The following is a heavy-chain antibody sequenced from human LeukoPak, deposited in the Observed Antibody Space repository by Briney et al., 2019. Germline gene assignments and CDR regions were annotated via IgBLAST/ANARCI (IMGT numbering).Heavy chain of an antibody. Sequence: HPGGSLRLSCVASGFTFSDYAMSWVRRAPGKGLELVSGIYGSDDKTVYGDAVKGRFTISRDNSKNTLYLQMNSLRADDTAVYYCAKAQGYYDAWGQGALVTVSS. CDR1: GFTFSDYA. CDR2: IYGSDDKT. D-gene: IGHD2-15*01. J-gene: IGHJ5*02. CDR3: AKAQGYYDA. V-gene: IGHV3-23*01.